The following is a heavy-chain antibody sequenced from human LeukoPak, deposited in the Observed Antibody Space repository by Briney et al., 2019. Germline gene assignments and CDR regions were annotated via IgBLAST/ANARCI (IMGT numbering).Heavy chain of an antibody. CDR3: AKGRGRGVINNFDY. CDR1: GFTFDDYA. Sequence: GGSLRLSCAASGFTFDDYAMHWVRQAPGKGLEWVSGISWNSGSIGYADSVKGRFTISRDNTKNSLYLQMNSLGAEDMALYYCAKGRGRGVINNFDYWGQGTLVTVSS. V-gene: IGHV3-9*03. D-gene: IGHD3-10*01. CDR2: ISWNSGSI. J-gene: IGHJ4*02.